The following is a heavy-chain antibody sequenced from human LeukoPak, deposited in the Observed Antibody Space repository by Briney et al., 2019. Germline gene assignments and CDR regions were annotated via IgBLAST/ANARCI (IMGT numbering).Heavy chain of an antibody. J-gene: IGHJ5*02. CDR2: FDPEDGET. D-gene: IGHD2-2*01. V-gene: IGHV1-24*01. Sequence: ASVKVSCKVSGYTLTELSMHWVRQAPGKGLEWMGGFDPEDGETIYAQKFQGRVTMTEDTSTDTAYMELSSLRSEDTAVYYFATGGVVPAAMISYWNWFDPWGQGTLVTVSS. CDR1: GYTLTELS. CDR3: ATGGVVPAAMISYWNWFDP.